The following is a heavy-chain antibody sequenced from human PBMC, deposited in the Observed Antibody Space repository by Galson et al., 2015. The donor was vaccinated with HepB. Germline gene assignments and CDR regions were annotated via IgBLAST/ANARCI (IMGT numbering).Heavy chain of an antibody. CDR2: ISSNGGST. J-gene: IGHJ1*01. Sequence: SLRLSCAASGFTFSSYAMHWVRQAPGKGLEYVSAISSNGGSTYYADSVKGRFTISRDNSKNTLYLQMSSLRAEDTAVYYCVKTPEYRSVGYFQHWGQGTLVTVSS. D-gene: IGHD1-1*01. CDR3: VKTPEYRSVGYFQH. V-gene: IGHV3-64D*06. CDR1: GFTFSSYA.